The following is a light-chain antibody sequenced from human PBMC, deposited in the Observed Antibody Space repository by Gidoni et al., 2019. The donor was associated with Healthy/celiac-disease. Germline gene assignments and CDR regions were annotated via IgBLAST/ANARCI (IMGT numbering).Light chain of an antibody. J-gene: IGKJ1*01. CDR2: AAS. Sequence: DIKMSQSPSSLSASVGDRVTIPCRASQGISKYLAWYQQKPGKVPKLLIYAASTLQAGVPARFCGSGSGTDFSLPISSLQPEDVSTYYCQKYNSAPCTFGQGTKVEIK. CDR1: QGISKY. V-gene: IGKV1-27*01. CDR3: QKYNSAPCT.